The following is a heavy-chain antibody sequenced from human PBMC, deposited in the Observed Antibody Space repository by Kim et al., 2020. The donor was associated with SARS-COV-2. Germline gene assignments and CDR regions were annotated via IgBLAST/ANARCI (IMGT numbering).Heavy chain of an antibody. J-gene: IGHJ4*02. CDR1: GGSISSSSYY. D-gene: IGHD3-10*01. Sequence: SETLSLTCTVSGGSISSSSYYWGWIRQPPGKGLEWIGSIYYSGSTYYNPSLKSRVTISVDTSKNQFSLKLSSVTAADTAVYYCASQQYYYGSGSLEIAEAYLVQGHFDYWGQGTLVTVSS. CDR2: IYYSGST. V-gene: IGHV4-39*01. CDR3: ASQQYYYGSGSLEIAEAYLVQGHFDY.